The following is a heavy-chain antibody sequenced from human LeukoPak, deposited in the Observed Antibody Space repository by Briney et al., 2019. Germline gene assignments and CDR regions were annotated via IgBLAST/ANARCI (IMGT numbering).Heavy chain of an antibody. J-gene: IGHJ4*01. CDR1: GFTFSAYV. CDR3: VRDGGYTGGWTYGAGDC. Sequence: PGRSLRLSCEASGFTFSAYVMHWVRQAPGKGLECVAVISNDGNEKYYADSVKGRFSISRDNSKNTLYLQMSSLRTEDTAVYYCVRDGGYTGGWTYGAGDCWDQGTLVTVSS. V-gene: IGHV3-30*04. D-gene: IGHD2-8*02. CDR2: ISNDGNEK.